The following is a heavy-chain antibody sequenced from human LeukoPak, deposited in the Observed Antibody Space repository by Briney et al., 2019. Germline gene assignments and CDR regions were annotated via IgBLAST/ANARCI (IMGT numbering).Heavy chain of an antibody. D-gene: IGHD6-19*01. CDR3: ARVGTQWLVPGQGNFDY. CDR2: ISSTSNDI. CDR1: GFTFNSYS. Sequence: PGGSLRLSCAASGFTFNSYSMNWVRQAPGKGLEWVSSISSTSNDIYYADSVKGRFTISRDNAKNSLYLQMNSLRAEDTAVYYCARVGTQWLVPGQGNFDYWGQGALVTVSS. J-gene: IGHJ4*02. V-gene: IGHV3-21*01.